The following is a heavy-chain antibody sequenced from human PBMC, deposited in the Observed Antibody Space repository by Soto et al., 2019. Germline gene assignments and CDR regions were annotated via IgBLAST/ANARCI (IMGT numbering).Heavy chain of an antibody. CDR2: ISAYNGNT. J-gene: IGHJ4*02. V-gene: IGHV1-18*01. Sequence: ASVKVACKASGYTFSSYFISWVRQAPGQGLEWMGWISAYNGNTNYAQNLQGRVTMTTDTSTSTAYMELRSLRSDDTAVYYCARDLPPVDYWGQGTLVTVSS. CDR1: GYTFSSYF. CDR3: ARDLPPVDY.